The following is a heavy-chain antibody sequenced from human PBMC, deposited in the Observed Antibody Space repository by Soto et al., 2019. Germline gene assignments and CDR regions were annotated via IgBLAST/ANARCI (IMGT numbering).Heavy chain of an antibody. D-gene: IGHD2-2*01. J-gene: IGHJ5*02. CDR1: GGSISSSSYY. Sequence: QLQLQESGPGLVKPSETLSLTCTVSGGSISSSSYYWGWIRQPPGKGLEWIGSIYYSGSTYYNPSLKSRVTISLATSKNQFSLKLSSVTAAATAVYYCARRGILGYCISTSCYGFDPWGQGTLVTVSS. CDR2: IYYSGST. CDR3: ARRGILGYCISTSCYGFDP. V-gene: IGHV4-39*01.